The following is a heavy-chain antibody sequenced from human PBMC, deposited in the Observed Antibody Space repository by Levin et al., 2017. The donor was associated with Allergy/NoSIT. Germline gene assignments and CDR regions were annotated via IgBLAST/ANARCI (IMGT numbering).Heavy chain of an antibody. D-gene: IGHD1-1*01. CDR3: ARDRGRRDWNDIDYGMDV. CDR1: GYTFTSYG. CDR2: ISAYNGNT. Sequence: GESLKISCKASGYTFTSYGISWVRQAPGQGLEWMGWISAYNGNTNYAQKLQGRVTMTTDTSTSTAYMELRSLRSDDTAVYYCARDRGRRDWNDIDYGMDVWGQGTTVTVSS. J-gene: IGHJ6*02. V-gene: IGHV1-18*01.